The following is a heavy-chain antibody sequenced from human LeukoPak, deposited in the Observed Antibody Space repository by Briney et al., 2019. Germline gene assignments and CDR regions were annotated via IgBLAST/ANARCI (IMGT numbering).Heavy chain of an antibody. J-gene: IGHJ4*02. V-gene: IGHV4-59*01. D-gene: IGHD4-17*01. Sequence: SETPSLTCTVSGGSISSYYWSWIRQPPGKGLEWIGYIYYSGSTNYNPSLKSRVTISVDTSKNQFSLKLSSVTAADTAVYYCARGFRSYGDYVIDYWGQGTLVTVSS. CDR1: GGSISSYY. CDR3: ARGFRSYGDYVIDY. CDR2: IYYSGST.